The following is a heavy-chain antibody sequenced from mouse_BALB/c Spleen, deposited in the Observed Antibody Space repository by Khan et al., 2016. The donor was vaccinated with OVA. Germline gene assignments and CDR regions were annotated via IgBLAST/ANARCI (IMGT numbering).Heavy chain of an antibody. J-gene: IGHJ3*01. Sequence: VQLQESGPGLLQPSQSLSITCTVSGFSLTTYGVHWVRQAPGKGLEWLGLIWSGGDTDYYTAFITRLRIGKDNSKSQVFFKMNNLQADDTAIYYCARTSYMYDFTYRGQGTLVTVSA. D-gene: IGHD2-14*01. CDR3: ARTSYMYDFTY. CDR1: GFSLTTYG. CDR2: IWSGGDT. V-gene: IGHV2-4-1*01.